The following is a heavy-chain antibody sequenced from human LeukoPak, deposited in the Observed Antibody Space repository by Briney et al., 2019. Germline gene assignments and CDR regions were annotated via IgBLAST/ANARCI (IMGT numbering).Heavy chain of an antibody. Sequence: SETLSLTCTVSGGSISSYYWSWIRQPAGKGLEWIGRIYTSGSTNYNPSLKSRVTMSVDTSRNQFSLKLSSVTAADTAVYYCARDFEFAWDFDLWGRGTLVTVSS. CDR2: IYTSGST. V-gene: IGHV4-4*07. CDR1: GGSISSYY. CDR3: ARDFEFAWDFDL. J-gene: IGHJ2*01.